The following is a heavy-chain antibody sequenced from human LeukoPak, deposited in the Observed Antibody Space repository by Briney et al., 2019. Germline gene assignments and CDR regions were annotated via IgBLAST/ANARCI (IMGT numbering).Heavy chain of an antibody. J-gene: IGHJ4*02. CDR2: ISHSGST. V-gene: IGHV4-4*02. CDR3: ASNGYYAIDY. Sequence: SGTLSLTCAVSGDSISSNHWWSWVRQPPGKGLEWIGEISHSGSTNYNPSLKSRITILVVKSKNQFALKLSSVTAADTAVYFCASNGYYAIDYWGQGTLVTVSS. CDR1: GDSISSNHW. D-gene: IGHD3-3*01.